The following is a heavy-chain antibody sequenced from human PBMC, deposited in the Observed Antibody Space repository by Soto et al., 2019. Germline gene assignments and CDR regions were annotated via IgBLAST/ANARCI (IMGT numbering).Heavy chain of an antibody. D-gene: IGHD3-10*01. CDR1: GFSLSTSGVG. V-gene: IGHV2-5*02. CDR3: AHSVWFGEHLSHYYGMDV. J-gene: IGHJ6*02. Sequence: QITLKESGPTLVKPTQTLTLTCTFSGFSLSTSGVGVGWIRQPPGKALEWLALIYWDDDKRYSPSLKSRLTITKDXXKXQXVLTMTNMDPVDTATYYCAHSVWFGEHLSHYYGMDVWGQGTTVTVSS. CDR2: IYWDDDK.